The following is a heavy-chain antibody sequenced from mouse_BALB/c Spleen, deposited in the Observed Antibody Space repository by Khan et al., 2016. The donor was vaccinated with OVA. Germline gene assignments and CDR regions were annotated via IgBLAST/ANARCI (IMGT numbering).Heavy chain of an antibody. CDR1: GYSITSDYA. D-gene: IGHD1-1*01. V-gene: IGHV3-2*02. CDR3: ARSVTITTVVATDFDY. J-gene: IGHJ2*01. Sequence: EVQLQESGPGLVNPSQSLSLTCTVTGYSITSDYAWNWIRQFPGNKLEWMGYISYSGRTNYNPSLKSRISITRDTSKNQVFLQLNSVTTEDTATSFCARSVTITTVVATDFDYWGQGTTLTVSS. CDR2: ISYSGRT.